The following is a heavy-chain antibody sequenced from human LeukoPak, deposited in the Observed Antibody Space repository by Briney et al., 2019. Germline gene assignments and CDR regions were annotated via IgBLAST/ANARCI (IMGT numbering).Heavy chain of an antibody. CDR1: GGSFSGYY. CDR2: INHSGST. V-gene: IGHV4-34*01. Sequence: SETLSLTCAVYGGSFSGYYWSWIRQPPGKGLEWIGEINHSGSTYYNPSLKSRVTISVDTSKNQFSLKLSSVTAADTAVYYCARHRASGYCSGGSCPARYGMDVWGQGTTVTVSS. J-gene: IGHJ6*02. CDR3: ARHRASGYCSGGSCPARYGMDV. D-gene: IGHD2-15*01.